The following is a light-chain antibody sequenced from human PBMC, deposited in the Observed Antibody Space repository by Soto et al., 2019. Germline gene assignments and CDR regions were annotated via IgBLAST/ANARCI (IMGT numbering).Light chain of an antibody. CDR3: QSYDKSLRGSV. J-gene: IGLJ1*01. V-gene: IGLV1-40*01. Sequence: QSVLTQPPSVSGAPGQRVTISCTGSSSNIGTNYDVHWYQKLPGTAPKLIIFGTRHRPSGVPDRFSGSKSGMSASLAITGLQAEDEADYYCQSYDKSLRGSVFGTGTKVTVL. CDR2: GTR. CDR1: SSNIGTNYD.